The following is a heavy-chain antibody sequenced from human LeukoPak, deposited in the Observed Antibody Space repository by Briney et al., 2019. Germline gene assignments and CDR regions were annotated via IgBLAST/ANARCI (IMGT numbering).Heavy chain of an antibody. CDR1: GGSISSYY. CDR3: ARANHDGSDY. J-gene: IGHJ4*02. V-gene: IGHV4-4*07. CDR2: IYTSGTT. D-gene: IGHD3-22*01. Sequence: SETLSLTCTVSGGSISSYYWSWIRRPAGKGLEWIGRIYTSGTTNYNPSLKSRITMSVDTSKNQFSLKMRSVTAADTAVYYCARANHDGSDYWGQGTLVTVSS.